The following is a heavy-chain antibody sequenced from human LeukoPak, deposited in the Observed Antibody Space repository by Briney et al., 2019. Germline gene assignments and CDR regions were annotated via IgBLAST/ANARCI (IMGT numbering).Heavy chain of an antibody. CDR1: GFTFSTSW. V-gene: IGHV3-7*05. CDR2: IKPDGTDK. D-gene: IGHD5-24*01. J-gene: IGHJ4*02. Sequence: GGSPRLSCAASGFTFSTSWMSWVRQAPGKVLEWVANIKPDGTDKYYVDSVKGRFTISRDNAKNSLYLQKNSLRAEDTAVYYCTISTKYAFDYRGQGTLVTVSS. CDR3: TISTKYAFDY.